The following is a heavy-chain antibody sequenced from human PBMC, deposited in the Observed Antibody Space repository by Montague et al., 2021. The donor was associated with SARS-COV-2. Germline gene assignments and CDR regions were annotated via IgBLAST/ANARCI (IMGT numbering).Heavy chain of an antibody. J-gene: IGHJ5*02. V-gene: IGHV3-21*01. D-gene: IGHD3-16*01. CDR2: ISSSSSYI. CDR1: GFNFDDFT. Sequence: SLRLSCAASGFNFDDFTMHWVRRAPGKGLEWVSSISSSSSYIYYADSVKGRFTISRDNAKNSLYLQMNSLRAEDTAVYYCARDRFQYNWFDPWGQGTLVTVSS. CDR3: ARDRFQYNWFDP.